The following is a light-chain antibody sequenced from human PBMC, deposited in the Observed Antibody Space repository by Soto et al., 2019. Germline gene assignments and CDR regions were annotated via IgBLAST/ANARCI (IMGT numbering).Light chain of an antibody. CDR2: SNN. CDR3: AAWDDSLYGRV. V-gene: IGLV1-44*01. Sequence: QSVLTQPPSASGTPGQRVTISCSGSSSNIGSNTVNWYQQLPGTAPKLLIDSNNQRPSGVPDRLSGSKSGTSASLAISGLQSEDEADYYCAAWDDSLYGRVFGGGTKLTVL. J-gene: IGLJ3*02. CDR1: SSNIGSNT.